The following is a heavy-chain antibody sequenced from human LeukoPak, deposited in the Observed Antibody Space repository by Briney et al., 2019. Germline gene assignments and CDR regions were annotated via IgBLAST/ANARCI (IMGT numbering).Heavy chain of an antibody. Sequence: ASVKVSCKASGYTFTSYGISWVRQAPGQGLEWMGWISAYNGNTNYAQKFQGRVTMTTDTSTSTAYMELRSLRSDGTAAYYCARRDSSGYYYAFDYWGQGTLVTVSS. V-gene: IGHV1-18*01. CDR3: ARRDSSGYYYAFDY. D-gene: IGHD3-22*01. J-gene: IGHJ4*02. CDR2: ISAYNGNT. CDR1: GYTFTSYG.